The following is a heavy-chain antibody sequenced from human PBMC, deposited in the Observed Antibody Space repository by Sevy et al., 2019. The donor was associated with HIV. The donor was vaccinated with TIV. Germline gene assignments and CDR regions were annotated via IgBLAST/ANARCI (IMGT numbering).Heavy chain of an antibody. J-gene: IGHJ4*02. CDR3: AKDVY. Sequence: GGSLRLSCAASGFTFSTHWMSWVRQAPGKGLEWVANIKEDGSEKYYVDSVKGRFTISRDNAKNSLFLQMNSLRAEDTAVYYSAKDVYWGQGTLVTVSS. CDR1: GFTFSTHW. CDR2: IKEDGSEK. V-gene: IGHV3-7*03.